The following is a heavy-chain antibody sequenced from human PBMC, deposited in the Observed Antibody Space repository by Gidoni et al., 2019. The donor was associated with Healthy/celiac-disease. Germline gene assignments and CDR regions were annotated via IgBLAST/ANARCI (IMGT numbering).Heavy chain of an antibody. CDR3: AKVAAAAGTYYYYGMDV. D-gene: IGHD6-13*01. CDR1: GFTFSSYG. CDR2: ISYDGSNK. J-gene: IGHJ6*02. V-gene: IGHV3-30*18. Sequence: QVQLVESGGAVVQPGRSLRLSCAASGFTFSSYGMHWVRQAPGKGLEWVAVISYDGSNKYYADSVKGRFTISRDNSKNTLYLQMNSLRAEDTAVHYCAKVAAAAGTYYYYGMDVWGQGTTVTVSS.